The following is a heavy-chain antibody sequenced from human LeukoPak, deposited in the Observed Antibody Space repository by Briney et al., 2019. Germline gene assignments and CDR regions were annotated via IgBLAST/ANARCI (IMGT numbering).Heavy chain of an antibody. D-gene: IGHD2-2*01. CDR1: GVSFSGYY. CDR2: INHSGST. J-gene: IGHJ5*02. Sequence: PSETLSLTCAVYGVSFSGYYWSWIRQPPGKGLEWIGEINHSGSTNYNPSLKSRVTISVDTSKNQFSLKLSSVTAADTAVYYCARGRSSTSAGGWFDPWGQGTLVTVSS. CDR3: ARGRSSTSAGGWFDP. V-gene: IGHV4-34*01.